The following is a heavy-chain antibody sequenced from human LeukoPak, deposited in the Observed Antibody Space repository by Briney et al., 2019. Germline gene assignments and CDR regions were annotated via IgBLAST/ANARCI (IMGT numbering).Heavy chain of an antibody. CDR1: GFTFSNYW. D-gene: IGHD2-21*01. CDR2: INQDGNDK. Sequence: GGSLRLSCAASGFTFSNYWMTWVRQAPGKGLEWVANINQDGNDKYYVDSVKVRFTISRDNTKRSLFLQMNSLRAEDTAVYYCAVTRTRGDHWGQGTLVTVSS. CDR3: AVTRTRGDH. J-gene: IGHJ4*02. V-gene: IGHV3-7*03.